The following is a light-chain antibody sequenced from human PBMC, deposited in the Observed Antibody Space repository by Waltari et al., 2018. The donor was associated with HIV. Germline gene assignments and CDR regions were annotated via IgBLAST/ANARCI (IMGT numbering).Light chain of an antibody. CDR3: QHSYIIPHS. J-gene: IGKJ2*01. CDR2: HAS. Sequence: DIQVTQSPSSLSASVGDRVTITCRASQTIKTYLNWYQQRPGKAPKVLISHASNLQTGVPLRFSGSGSGTEFTLTISNLQPEDFATYYCQHSYIIPHSFGQGTKLKIK. CDR1: QTIKTY. V-gene: IGKV1-39*01.